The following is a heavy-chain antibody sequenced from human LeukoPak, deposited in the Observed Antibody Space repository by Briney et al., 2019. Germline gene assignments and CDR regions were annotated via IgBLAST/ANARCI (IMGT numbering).Heavy chain of an antibody. CDR2: IIPIFGTA. Sequence: ASVKVSCKASGGTFSSYAISWVRQAPGQGLEWMGGIIPIFGTANYAQKFQGRVTITADESTSTAYMELSSPRSEDTAVYYCARDLARIAVAQRAYYYGMDVWGQGTTVTVSS. CDR3: ARDLARIAVAQRAYYYGMDV. J-gene: IGHJ6*02. V-gene: IGHV1-69*01. CDR1: GGTFSSYA. D-gene: IGHD6-19*01.